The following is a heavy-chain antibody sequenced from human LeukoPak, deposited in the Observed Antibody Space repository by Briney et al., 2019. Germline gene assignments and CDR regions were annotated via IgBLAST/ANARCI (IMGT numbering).Heavy chain of an antibody. V-gene: IGHV4-4*07. Sequence: SETLSLTCTVSGGSISSYYWSWIRQPAGKGLEWIGRTYTSGSTNYNPSLKRRVTMSVDTSKNQFALKLSSVTAADTAVYYCASTSGSYDWFDPWGQGTRVAGSP. CDR2: TYTSGST. CDR3: ASTSGSYDWFDP. CDR1: GGSISSYY. J-gene: IGHJ5*02. D-gene: IGHD1-26*01.